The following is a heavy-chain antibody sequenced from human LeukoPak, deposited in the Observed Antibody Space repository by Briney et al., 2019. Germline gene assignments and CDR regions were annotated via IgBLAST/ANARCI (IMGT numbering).Heavy chain of an antibody. CDR3: ARQSAHPTYIAVAGEFDY. J-gene: IGHJ4*02. CDR2: IYYSGST. V-gene: IGHV4-59*08. D-gene: IGHD6-19*01. Sequence: SETLSLTCTVSGGSISSYYWSWIRQPPGKGLEWIGYIYYSGSTNYNPSLKSRVTISVDTSKNQFSLKLSSVTAADTAVYYCARQSAHPTYIAVAGEFDYWGQGTLVTVSS. CDR1: GGSISSYY.